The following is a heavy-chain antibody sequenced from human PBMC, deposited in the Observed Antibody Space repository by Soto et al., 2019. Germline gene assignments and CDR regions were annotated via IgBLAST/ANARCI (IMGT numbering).Heavy chain of an antibody. CDR1: GYTFTNYD. J-gene: IGHJ4*02. V-gene: IGHV1-8*01. CDR2: INPNSGNT. Sequence: ASVKVSCKASGYTFTNYDINWVRQASGQGLEWMGWINPNSGNTGYVQRFQGRVTMTRNTSISTAYMELSTPKSEDTAVYYCARSGLGQSASFDSWGQGTLVTVSS. CDR3: ARSGLGQSASFDS. D-gene: IGHD3-9*01.